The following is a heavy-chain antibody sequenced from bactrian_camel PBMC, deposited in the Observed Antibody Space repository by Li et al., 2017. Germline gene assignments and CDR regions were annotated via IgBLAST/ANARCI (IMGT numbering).Heavy chain of an antibody. CDR1: GNSVSRNNC. CDR3: AAAVPFLTCPRNIGTSHFAS. V-gene: IGHV3S54*01. J-gene: IGHJ6*01. Sequence: QVQLVESGGGSVQTGGSLTLSCAASGNSVSRNNCMGWFRQAPGKERKWVGHIYFLGGVTAYDDSVEGRFVISQDMPKNMVVLQVDNLKPEDTAMYYCAAAVPFLTCPRNIGTSHFASWGQGTQVTVS. CDR2: IYFLGGVT. D-gene: IGHD4*01.